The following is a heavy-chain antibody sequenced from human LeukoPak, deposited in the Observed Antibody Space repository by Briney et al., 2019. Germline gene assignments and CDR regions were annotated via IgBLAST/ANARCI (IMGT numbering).Heavy chain of an antibody. D-gene: IGHD3-22*01. J-gene: IGHJ4*02. CDR1: GFTFSSYA. CDR2: ISGSGGST. Sequence: GGSLRLSCAASGFTFSSYAMSWVRQAPGKGLEWVSAISGSGGSTYYADSVKGRFTISRDNSKNTLYLQMNSLRAEDTAVYYCAKDLEFSYGITMIVVVPNPFDYWGQGTLVTVSS. V-gene: IGHV3-23*01. CDR3: AKDLEFSYGITMIVVVPNPFDY.